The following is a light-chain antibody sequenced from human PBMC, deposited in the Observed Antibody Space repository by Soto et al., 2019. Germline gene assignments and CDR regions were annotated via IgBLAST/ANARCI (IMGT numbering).Light chain of an antibody. CDR2: EVS. CDR3: SSYAGSNNLV. Sequence: QSALTQPPSASGSPGQSVTISCTGTSSDVGGYNYVSWYQQHPGKAPKVMIYEVSRRPSGVPDRFSGSKSGNTASVTVSGLQAVDEADYYCSSYAGSNNLVFGGGTKLTVL. CDR1: SSDVGGYNY. V-gene: IGLV2-8*01. J-gene: IGLJ2*01.